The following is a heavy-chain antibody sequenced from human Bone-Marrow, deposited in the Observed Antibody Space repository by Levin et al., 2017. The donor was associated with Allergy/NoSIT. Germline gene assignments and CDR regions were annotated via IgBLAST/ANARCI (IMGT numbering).Heavy chain of an antibody. CDR1: GGSISSHY. CDR3: ARWEENDVNAVHI. CDR2: IHYSGRT. J-gene: IGHJ3*02. Sequence: SETLSLTCIVSGGSISSHYWNWIRQPPGKGREWIGYIHYSGRTKSNPSLGSRVTLSVDTSKNQISLNLNSVTAADTAVYYCARWEENDVNAVHIWGHGTMVTVSS. V-gene: IGHV4-59*08. D-gene: IGHD2/OR15-2a*01.